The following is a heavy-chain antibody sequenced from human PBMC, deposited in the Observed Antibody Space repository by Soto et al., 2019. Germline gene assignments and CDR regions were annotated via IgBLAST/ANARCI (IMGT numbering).Heavy chain of an antibody. J-gene: IGHJ4*02. Sequence: SVKVSFKASGGTFSSYTISWVRQAPGQGLEWMGRIIPILGIANYAQKFQGRVTITADKSTSTAYMELSSLRSEDTAVYYCARRGGSGSPFDYWGQRTLVTGSS. D-gene: IGHD1-26*01. V-gene: IGHV1-69*02. CDR2: IIPILGIA. CDR3: ARRGGSGSPFDY. CDR1: GGTFSSYT.